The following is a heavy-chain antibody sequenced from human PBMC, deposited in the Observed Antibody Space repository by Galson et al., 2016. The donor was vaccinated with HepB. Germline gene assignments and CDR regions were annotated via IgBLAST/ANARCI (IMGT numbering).Heavy chain of an antibody. CDR2: LRYDGGNK. CDR1: GFTFNTYG. D-gene: IGHD2-2*01. V-gene: IGHV3-33*01. J-gene: IGHJ4*02. Sequence: SLRLSCAASGFTFNTYGMHWVRQAPGKGLEWVTGLRYDGGNKYYADSVKGRFTISRDNSKNTLYLLMNSLRVEDTAMYYCVSGPPAAFSPHLRKRDYWGPVVPVTVSS. CDR3: VSGPPAAFSPHLRKRDY.